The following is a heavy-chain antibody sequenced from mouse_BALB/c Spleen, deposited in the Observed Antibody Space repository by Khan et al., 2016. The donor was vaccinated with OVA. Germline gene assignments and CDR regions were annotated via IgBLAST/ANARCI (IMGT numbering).Heavy chain of an antibody. V-gene: IGHV1S81*02. CDR2: INPSNGGT. D-gene: IGHD1-1*02. CDR1: GYTFTSYY. J-gene: IGHJ3*01. Sequence: QVQLKQSGAELVKPGASVRLSCKASGYTFTSYYLYWVKQRPGHGLEWIGDINPSNGGTNFNENFKTKATLNVDKSSSTAYMQLSSLTSEDSAVYYCTRSGYGAFAYWGQGTLVTVSA. CDR3: TRSGYGAFAY.